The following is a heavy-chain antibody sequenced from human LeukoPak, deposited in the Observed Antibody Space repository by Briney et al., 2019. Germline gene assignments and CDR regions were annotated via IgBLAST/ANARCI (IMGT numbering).Heavy chain of an antibody. Sequence: GGSLRLSCAASGFTVSSNYMSWVRQGPGKGLECVSVISNNGDTYYADSVKGRFTISRDTSKNTVSLQMNSLRADDTAVYYCAKGTLGYCSGGICYYFDNWGQGTLVTVSS. CDR2: ISNNGDT. D-gene: IGHD2-15*01. J-gene: IGHJ4*02. CDR3: AKGTLGYCSGGICYYFDN. CDR1: GFTVSSNY. V-gene: IGHV3-53*01.